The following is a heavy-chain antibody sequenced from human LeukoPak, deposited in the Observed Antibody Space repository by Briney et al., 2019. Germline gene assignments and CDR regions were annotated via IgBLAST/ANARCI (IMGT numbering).Heavy chain of an antibody. CDR2: IYPGDSDT. J-gene: IGHJ4*02. CDR3: AVRSDNWGGRVDY. V-gene: IGHV5-51*01. Sequence: GESLKISCKGSGYSFTSYWIGWVRQMPGKGLECMGIIYPGDSDTRYSPSFQGQVTISAGKSISTAYLQWSSLKASDTAMYYCAVRSDNWGGRVDYWGQGTLVTVSS. CDR1: GYSFTSYW. D-gene: IGHD7-27*01.